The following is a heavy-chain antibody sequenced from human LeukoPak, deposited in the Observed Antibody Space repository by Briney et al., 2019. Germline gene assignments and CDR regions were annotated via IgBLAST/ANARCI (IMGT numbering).Heavy chain of an antibody. V-gene: IGHV4-59*08. CDR2: IYYSGST. CDR3: ARTISGWSIVFDY. CDR1: GGSISSYY. Sequence: SETLSLTCTVSGGSISSYYWSWIRQPPGKGLEWIGYIYYSGSTNYNPSLRSRVTISVDTSKNQFSLKLSSVTAADTAVYYCARTISGWSIVFDYWGQGTLVTVSS. D-gene: IGHD6-19*01. J-gene: IGHJ4*02.